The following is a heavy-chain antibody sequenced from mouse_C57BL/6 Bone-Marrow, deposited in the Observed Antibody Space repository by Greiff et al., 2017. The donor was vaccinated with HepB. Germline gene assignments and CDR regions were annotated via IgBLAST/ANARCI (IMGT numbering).Heavy chain of an antibody. CDR2: INPNNGGT. Sequence: VQLQQSGPELVKPGASVKISCKASGYTFTDYYMNWVKQSHGKSLEWIGDINPNNGGTSYNQKFKGKATLTVDKSSSTSYMELRSLTSEYSAVYYCARPGRGFAYWGQGTLVTVSA. D-gene: IGHD3-3*01. V-gene: IGHV1-26*01. J-gene: IGHJ3*01. CDR3: ARPGRGFAY. CDR1: GYTFTDYY.